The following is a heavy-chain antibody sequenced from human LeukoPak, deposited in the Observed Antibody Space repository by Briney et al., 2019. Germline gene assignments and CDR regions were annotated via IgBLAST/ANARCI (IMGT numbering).Heavy chain of an antibody. CDR3: AKTPDYYGSGSSSYIDC. V-gene: IGHV3-23*01. D-gene: IGHD3-10*01. Sequence: GGSLRLSCAASGFTFSSYAMSRVRQAPGKGLEWVSAISGSGGGTYYANSVKGRFTISRDNSRDTLYLQMNRLRAEDTALYFCAKTPDYYGSGSSSYIDCWGQGTLVSVSS. CDR1: GFTFSSYA. CDR2: ISGSGGGT. J-gene: IGHJ4*02.